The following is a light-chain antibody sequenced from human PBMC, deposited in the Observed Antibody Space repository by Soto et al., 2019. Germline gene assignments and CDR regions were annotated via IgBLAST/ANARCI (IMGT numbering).Light chain of an antibody. CDR2: SNN. Sequence: QSVLTQPPSASGTPGQRVTISCSGSSSNIGSNTVNWYQQLPGTAPKHLIFSNNQRPSGVPDRFSGSKSGTSASLAISGLQPEDEADYYCCSYTSSTTPLFGGGTKLTVL. CDR1: SSNIGSNT. V-gene: IGLV1-44*01. CDR3: CSYTSSTTPL. J-gene: IGLJ2*01.